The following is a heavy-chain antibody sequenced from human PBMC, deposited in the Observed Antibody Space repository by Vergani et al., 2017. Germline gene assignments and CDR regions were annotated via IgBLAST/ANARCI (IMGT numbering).Heavy chain of an antibody. V-gene: IGHV1-46*01. D-gene: IGHD3-10*01. CDR2: INPSGGST. CDR1: GYTFTSYY. Sequence: QVQLVQSGAEVKKPGASVKVSCKASGYTFTSYYMHWVRQAPGQGLEWMGIINPSGGSTSYAQKFQGRVTMTRDTSTSTVYMELSSLRSEDTAVYYCARSVVRGVIGTRFDPWGQGTLVTVSS. J-gene: IGHJ5*02. CDR3: ARSVVRGVIGTRFDP.